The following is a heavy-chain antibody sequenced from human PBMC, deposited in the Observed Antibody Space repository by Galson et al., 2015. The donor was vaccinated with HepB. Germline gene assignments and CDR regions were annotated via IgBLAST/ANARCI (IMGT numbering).Heavy chain of an antibody. V-gene: IGHV1-18*04. D-gene: IGHD3-16*02. CDR3: ARPPARDGESSY. CDR2: ISAYNGNT. J-gene: IGHJ4*02. Sequence: SVKVSCKASGYTFTGYYMHWVRQAPGQGLEWMGWISAYNGNTNYAQKLQGRVTMTTDTSTSTAYMELRSLRSDDTAVYYCARPPARDGESSYWGQGTLVTASS. CDR1: GYTFTGYY.